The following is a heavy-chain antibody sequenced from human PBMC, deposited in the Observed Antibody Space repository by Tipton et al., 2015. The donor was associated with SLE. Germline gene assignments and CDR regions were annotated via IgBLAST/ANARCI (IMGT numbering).Heavy chain of an antibody. CDR1: GGSISTSTYY. J-gene: IGHJ6*02. CDR2: MHYRGDT. CDR3: ARQRTIGGKDYGMDV. V-gene: IGHV4-61*05. D-gene: IGHD3-16*01. Sequence: TLSLTCTVSGGSISTSTYYWGWIRQPPGRGLEWIGYMHYRGDTHYNPSLKSRVTISVDTSKIHFSLNLSSVTAADTAVYYCARQRTIGGKDYGMDVWGQGTTVTVSS.